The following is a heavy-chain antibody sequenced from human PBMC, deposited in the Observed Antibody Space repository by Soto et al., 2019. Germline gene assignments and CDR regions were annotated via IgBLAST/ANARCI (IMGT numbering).Heavy chain of an antibody. CDR3: ARDIAVAGTRYFDY. V-gene: IGHV3-21*01. J-gene: IGHJ4*02. CDR1: GFTFSSYS. Sequence: EVQLVESGGGLVKPGGSLRLSCAASGFTFSSYSMNWVRQAPGKGLEWVSSISSSSSYIYYADLVKGRFTISRDNAKNSLYLQMNSLRAEDTAVYYCARDIAVAGTRYFDYWGQGTLVTVSS. CDR2: ISSSSSYI. D-gene: IGHD6-19*01.